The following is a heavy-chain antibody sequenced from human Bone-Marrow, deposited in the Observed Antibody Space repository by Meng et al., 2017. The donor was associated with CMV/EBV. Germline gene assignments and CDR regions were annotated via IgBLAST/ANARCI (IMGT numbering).Heavy chain of an antibody. Sequence: CAVYGGSFSGYYCSWIRQPPGKGLEWIWEINHSGSTNYNPSLKSRVTISVDTSKNQFSLKLSSVTAADTAVYYCARGPYYGSGSLVDYWGQGTLVTVSS. J-gene: IGHJ4*02. CDR2: INHSGST. V-gene: IGHV4-34*01. CDR3: ARGPYYGSGSLVDY. D-gene: IGHD3-10*01. CDR1: GGSFSGYY.